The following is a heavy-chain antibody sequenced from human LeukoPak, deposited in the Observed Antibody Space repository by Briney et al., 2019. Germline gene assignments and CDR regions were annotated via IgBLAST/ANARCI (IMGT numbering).Heavy chain of an antibody. J-gene: IGHJ6*03. V-gene: IGHV1-69*01. CDR2: IIPIFGTA. CDR3: ARPGGDAPVYQLSSWDYYYYMDV. Sequence: VKVSCKASGGTFSSYAISWVRQAPGQGLEWMGGIIPIFGTANYAQKFQGRVTITADESTSTAYMELSSLRSEDTAVYYCARPGGDAPVYQLSSWDYYYYMDVWGKGTTVTVSS. CDR1: GGTFSSYA. D-gene: IGHD2-2*01.